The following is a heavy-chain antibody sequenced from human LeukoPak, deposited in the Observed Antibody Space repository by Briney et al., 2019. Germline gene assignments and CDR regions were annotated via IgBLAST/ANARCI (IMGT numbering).Heavy chain of an antibody. V-gene: IGHV3-53*01. Sequence: HARGSLRLSCAASGFTVSSNYMSWVRQAPGKGPEWVSVIYSGGSTYYADSVKGRFTISRDNFKNTLYLQMNSLRAEDTAVYYCASQASRNYDATYYFDYWGQGTLVTVSS. CDR1: GFTVSSNY. J-gene: IGHJ4*02. CDR3: ASQASRNYDATYYFDY. D-gene: IGHD3-22*01. CDR2: IYSGGST.